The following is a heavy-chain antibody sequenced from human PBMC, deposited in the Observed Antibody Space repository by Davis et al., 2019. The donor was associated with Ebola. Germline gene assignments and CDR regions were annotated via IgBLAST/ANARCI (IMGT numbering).Heavy chain of an antibody. J-gene: IGHJ4*02. D-gene: IGHD3-10*01. CDR2: ISSSSTTI. Sequence: PGGSLRLSCVASGFTSSRTSMNWVRQAPGKGLEWVSYISSSSTTIYYADSVKGRFTISRANAKNALYLQMNSLRDEDTAVYYCARAGMVQGVITKWDGYWGQGTLVTVSS. V-gene: IGHV3-48*02. CDR1: GFTSSRTS. CDR3: ARAGMVQGVITKWDGY.